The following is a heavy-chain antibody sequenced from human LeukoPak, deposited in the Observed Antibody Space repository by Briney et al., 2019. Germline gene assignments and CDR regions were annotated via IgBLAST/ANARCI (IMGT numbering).Heavy chain of an antibody. J-gene: IGHJ5*02. CDR3: AREQEIAAAPWFDP. CDR1: GFTFSSYG. CDR2: IRYDGSNK. Sequence: PGGSLRLSCGASGFTFSSYGMHWVRQAPGKGLEWVAFIRYDGSNKYYADSVKGRFTISRDNAKNTLYLQMNSLRAEDTAVYYCAREQEIAAAPWFDPWGQGTLVTVSS. V-gene: IGHV3-30*02. D-gene: IGHD6-13*01.